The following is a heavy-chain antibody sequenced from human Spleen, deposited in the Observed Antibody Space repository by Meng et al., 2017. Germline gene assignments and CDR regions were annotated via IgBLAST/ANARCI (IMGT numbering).Heavy chain of an antibody. D-gene: IGHD5-18*01. J-gene: IGHJ6*02. CDR3: AREEIQLWLSYYYYGMDV. Sequence: VSVKVSCKASGYTFTSYYMHWVRQAPGQGLEWMGIINPSGGSTSYAQKFQGRVTMTRDTSTSTVYMELSSLRSEDTAVYYCAREEIQLWLSYYYYGMDVWGQGTTVTVSS. V-gene: IGHV1-46*01. CDR1: GYTFTSYY. CDR2: INPSGGST.